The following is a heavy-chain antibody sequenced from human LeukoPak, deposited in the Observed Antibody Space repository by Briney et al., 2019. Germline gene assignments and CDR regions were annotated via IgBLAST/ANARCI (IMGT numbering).Heavy chain of an antibody. CDR1: GFTFSSYS. J-gene: IGHJ6*03. CDR2: ISSSSSYI. D-gene: IGHD5-24*01. CDR3: ARDKGTITPRGYYYYVDV. V-gene: IGHV3-21*01. Sequence: GGSLRLSCAASGFTFSSYSMNWVRQAPGKGLEWVSSISSSSSYIYYADSVKGRFTISRDNAKNSLSLQMNNLRAEDTAVYYCARDKGTITPRGYYYYVDVWGRGITVTVSS.